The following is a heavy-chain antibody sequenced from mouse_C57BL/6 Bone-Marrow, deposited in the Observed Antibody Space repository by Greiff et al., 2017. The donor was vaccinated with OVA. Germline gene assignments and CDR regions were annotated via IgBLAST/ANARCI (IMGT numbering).Heavy chain of an antibody. J-gene: IGHJ4*01. D-gene: IGHD2-5*01. CDR3: ARNAYYSNYDDYAMDY. Sequence: EVQLQQSGPGLVKPSQSLSLTCSVTGYSITSGYYWNWIRQFPGNKLEWMGYISYDGSNNYNPSLKNRISITRDTSKNQFFLKLNSVTTEDTATYYCARNAYYSNYDDYAMDYWGQGTSVTVSS. CDR2: ISYDGSN. CDR1: GYSITSGYY. V-gene: IGHV3-6*01.